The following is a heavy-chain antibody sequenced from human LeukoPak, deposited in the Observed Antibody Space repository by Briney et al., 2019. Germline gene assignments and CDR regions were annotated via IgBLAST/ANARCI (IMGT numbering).Heavy chain of an antibody. V-gene: IGHV3-7*01. CDR1: GFPFSSYA. CDR2: IKQDGSEK. D-gene: IGHD3-3*01. CDR3: ARVWSDYVDY. Sequence: GGSLRLSCAASGFPFSSYAMSWVRQAPGKGLEWVANIKQDGSEKYYVDSVKGRFTISRDNAKNSLYLQMNSLRAEDTDVYYCARVWSDYVDYWGQGTLVTVSS. J-gene: IGHJ4*02.